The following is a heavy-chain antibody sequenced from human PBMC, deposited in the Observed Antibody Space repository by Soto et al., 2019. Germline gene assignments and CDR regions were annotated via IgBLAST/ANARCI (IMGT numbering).Heavy chain of an antibody. J-gene: IGHJ6*02. V-gene: IGHV3-21*01. Sequence: GGSLRLSCAASGFTFSSYSMNWVRQAPGKGLEWVSSISSSSSYIYYADSVKGRFTISRDNAKNSLYLQMNSLRAEDTAVYYCARDRGAAAAYYYYYYGMDVWGPGTTVTVSS. D-gene: IGHD6-13*01. CDR3: ARDRGAAAAYYYYYYGMDV. CDR1: GFTFSSYS. CDR2: ISSSSSYI.